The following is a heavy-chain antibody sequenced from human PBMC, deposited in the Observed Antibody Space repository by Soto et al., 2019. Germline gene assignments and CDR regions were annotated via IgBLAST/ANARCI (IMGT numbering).Heavy chain of an antibody. D-gene: IGHD3-10*01. J-gene: IGHJ6*03. Sequence: PGGSLRLSCAASGFTFSSYAMSWVRQAPGKGLEWVSAISGSGGSTYYADSVKGRFTISRDNSKNTLYLQMNSLRAEDTAVYYCAKGFYGSGTIDYYYYMDVSGKGTTVTVSS. CDR2: ISGSGGST. CDR1: GFTFSSYA. CDR3: AKGFYGSGTIDYYYYMDV. V-gene: IGHV3-23*01.